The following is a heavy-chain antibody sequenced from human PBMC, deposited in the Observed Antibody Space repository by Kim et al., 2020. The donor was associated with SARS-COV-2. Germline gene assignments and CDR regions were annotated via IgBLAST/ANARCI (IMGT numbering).Heavy chain of an antibody. D-gene: IGHD5-12*01. V-gene: IGHV3-74*01. CDR2: IRGDGSST. CDR1: GFTFSRYW. J-gene: IGHJ3*02. CDR3: ARDGGGLRPDI. Sequence: GGSLRLSCAASGFTFSRYWMHWVRQAPGKGLVWVSRIRGDGSSTSYADSVEGRFTISRDNAKNTLYLQMNSLRAEDTVVYYCARDGGGLRPDIWGQGTMVTVSS.